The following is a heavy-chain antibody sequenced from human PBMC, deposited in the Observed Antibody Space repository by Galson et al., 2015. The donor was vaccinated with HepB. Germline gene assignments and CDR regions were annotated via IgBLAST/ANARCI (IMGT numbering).Heavy chain of an antibody. Sequence: SVKVSCKASGGTFSSYAISWVRQAPGQGLEWMGGIIPIFGTANYAQKFQGRDTITADESTSTAYMELSSLRSEDTAVYYCARGVTARYYFDYWGQGTLVTVSS. CDR1: GGTFSSYA. D-gene: IGHD2-21*02. CDR3: ARGVTARYYFDY. V-gene: IGHV1-69*13. CDR2: IIPIFGTA. J-gene: IGHJ4*02.